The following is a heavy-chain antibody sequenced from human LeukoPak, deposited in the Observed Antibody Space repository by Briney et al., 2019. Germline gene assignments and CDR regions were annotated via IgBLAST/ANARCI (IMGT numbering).Heavy chain of an antibody. Sequence: ASVKASCKASGYTFTSYDINWVRQATGQGLEWMGWMNPNSGNTGYAQKFQGRVTMTRNTSISTAYMELSGLRSEDTAVYYCARGPWIQLWSGYNWFDPWGQGTLVTVSS. CDR1: GYTFTSYD. D-gene: IGHD5-18*01. CDR3: ARGPWIQLWSGYNWFDP. CDR2: MNPNSGNT. J-gene: IGHJ5*02. V-gene: IGHV1-8*01.